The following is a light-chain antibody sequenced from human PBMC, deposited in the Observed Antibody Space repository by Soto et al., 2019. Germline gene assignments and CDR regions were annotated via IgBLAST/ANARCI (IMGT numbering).Light chain of an antibody. V-gene: IGKV1-5*01. J-gene: IGKJ1*01. CDR2: DAS. CDR1: QSISSW. CDR3: QKDKSFCT. Sequence: DIQMTQSPSTLSASVGDRVTITCRASQSISSWLAWYQQKPGKAPKLLIYDASSLESGVPSRFSGSGSGTEFTLTIILLQPDDFATYYCQKDKSFCTFGQGNKLESK.